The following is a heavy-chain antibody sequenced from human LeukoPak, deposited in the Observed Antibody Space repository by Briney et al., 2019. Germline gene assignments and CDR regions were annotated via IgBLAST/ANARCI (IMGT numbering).Heavy chain of an antibody. V-gene: IGHV3-7*01. CDR3: ARDRGFLSFDY. J-gene: IGHJ4*02. Sequence: GVSLRLSCAASGFTFSNYWISWVRQAPGKGLEWVANINQDGSENNFVDSVRGRFTISRDNAKNSLYLQMNSLRAEDTAVYYCARDRGFLSFDYWGQGTQVTVSS. D-gene: IGHD2/OR15-2a*01. CDR1: GFTFSNYW. CDR2: INQDGSEN.